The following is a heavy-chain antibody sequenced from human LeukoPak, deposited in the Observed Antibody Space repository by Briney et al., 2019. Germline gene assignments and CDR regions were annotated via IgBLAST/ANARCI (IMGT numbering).Heavy chain of an antibody. V-gene: IGHV3-30*12. CDR3: ATGSGYYYDH. D-gene: IGHD3-22*01. Sequence: PGRPLRLSCAASGFTLSNYYMHWVRQAPGKGLEWVAVVHHDGSERYYADSVKGRFTISRDNSKNTLYVQMDSLRVEDTAVYYCATGSGYYYDHWGQGTLVTVSS. CDR2: VHHDGSER. J-gene: IGHJ4*02. CDR1: GFTLSNYY.